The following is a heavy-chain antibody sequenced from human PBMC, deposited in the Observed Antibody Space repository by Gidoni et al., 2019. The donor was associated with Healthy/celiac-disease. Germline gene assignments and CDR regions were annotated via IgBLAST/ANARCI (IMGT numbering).Heavy chain of an antibody. CDR2: IRSKAYGGTT. V-gene: IGHV3-49*04. CDR3: TRVGYSSGGGYYYGMDV. Sequence: EVQLVESGGGLVQPGRSLRLSCKASGFTFGDYAMRWVRQAPGKGLEWVGFIRSKAYGGTTEYAASVKGRFTISRDDSKSIAYLQMNSLKTEDTAVYYCTRVGYSSGGGYYYGMDVWGQGTTVTVSS. J-gene: IGHJ6*02. CDR1: GFTFGDYA. D-gene: IGHD6-19*01.